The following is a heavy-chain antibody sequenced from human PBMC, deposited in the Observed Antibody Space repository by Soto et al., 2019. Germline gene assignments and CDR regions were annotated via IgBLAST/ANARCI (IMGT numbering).Heavy chain of an antibody. J-gene: IGHJ4*02. CDR2: IDHSGTT. CDR3: ARTTAVPNTLRSRYYFDY. D-gene: IGHD4-17*01. Sequence: SETLSLTCAVYGGSFSGYYWNWIRQPPGKGLEWIGEIDHSGTTNYNPSLKSRVSISVDTSKNQFSLSLSSVTAVDTALYYCARTTAVPNTLRSRYYFDYWGQGTLVTVSS. V-gene: IGHV4-34*01. CDR1: GGSFSGYY.